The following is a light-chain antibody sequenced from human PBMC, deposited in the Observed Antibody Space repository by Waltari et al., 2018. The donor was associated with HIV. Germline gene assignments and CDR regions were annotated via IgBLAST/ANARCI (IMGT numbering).Light chain of an antibody. CDR3: SSFSTTTGHVV. Sequence: QSGLTQPASVSGSPGETIAIICTGSTADIAGDPRFSRYQQYTGKPPKLLIDDVNQRPSGISDRFSGSRSGNTASLIISGLLTDDESEYFCSSFSTTTGHVVFGGGTKVTVL. V-gene: IGLV2-14*03. J-gene: IGLJ2*01. CDR2: DVN. CDR1: TADIAGDPR.